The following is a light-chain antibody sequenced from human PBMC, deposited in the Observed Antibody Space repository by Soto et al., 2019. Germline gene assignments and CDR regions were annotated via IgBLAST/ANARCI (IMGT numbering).Light chain of an antibody. J-gene: IGKJ1*01. CDR1: QSISSY. CDR3: QQSYSTSWT. CDR2: AAS. Sequence: DRVTITCRASQSISSYLNWYQQKPGKAPKLLIYAASSLQSGVPSRFSGSGSGTDFTLTISSLQPEDFATHYCQQSYSTSWTFGQGTKVAIK. V-gene: IGKV1-39*01.